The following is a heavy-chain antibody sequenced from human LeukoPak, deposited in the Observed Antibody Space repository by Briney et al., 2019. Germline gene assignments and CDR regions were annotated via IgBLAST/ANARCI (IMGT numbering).Heavy chain of an antibody. CDR3: ARAPGYCSSTSCYEGYYFDY. CDR2: MNPNSGNT. Sequence: ALVKVSGKASGYTFTSYDINWVRQATGQGLEWMGWMNPNSGNTGYAQKFQGRVTMTRNTFISTAYMELSSLRSEDTAVYYCARAPGYCSSTSCYEGYYFDYWGQGTLVTVSS. V-gene: IGHV1-8*01. CDR1: GYTFTSYD. D-gene: IGHD2-2*01. J-gene: IGHJ4*02.